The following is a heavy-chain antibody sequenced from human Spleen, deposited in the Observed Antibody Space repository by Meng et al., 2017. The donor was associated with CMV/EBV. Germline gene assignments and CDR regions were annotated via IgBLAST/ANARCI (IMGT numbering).Heavy chain of an antibody. J-gene: IGHJ4*02. CDR1: GYTFTSYG. Sequence: QVQLVQSGAEVKKPGASMKVSCKASGYTFTSYGISWVRQAPGQGLEWVGWVSAENGDTDYGQKFQGRVTVTADTFTNTAYMEMRSLRSDDSAMYYCARAGAAVTTHFDFWGQGTLVTVSS. CDR2: VSAENGDT. D-gene: IGHD4-17*01. CDR3: ARAGAAVTTHFDF. V-gene: IGHV1-18*01.